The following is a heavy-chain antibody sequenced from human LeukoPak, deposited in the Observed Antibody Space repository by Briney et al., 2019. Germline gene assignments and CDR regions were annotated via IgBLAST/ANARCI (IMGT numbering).Heavy chain of an antibody. CDR1: RGSIFSSNW. D-gene: IGHD3/OR15-3a*01. J-gene: IGHJ4*02. CDR2: IFPGGST. CDR3: ARQTGSGLFILP. V-gene: IGHV4-4*02. Sequence: PSETLSLTCAVSRGSIFSSNWWSWVRQPPGKGLEWIGQIFPGGSTTYSPSLKSRVTISVDTYKNQFSLRLTSVTAADTAVYYCARQTGSGLFILPGGQGTLVTVSS.